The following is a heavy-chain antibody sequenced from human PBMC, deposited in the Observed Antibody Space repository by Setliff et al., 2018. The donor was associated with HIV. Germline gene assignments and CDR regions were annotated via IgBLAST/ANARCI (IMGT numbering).Heavy chain of an antibody. CDR2: MNPSTGGT. CDR3: ARMGESPPHSSSWYY. J-gene: IGHJ4*02. Sequence: GASEKVSCKASGYSFTGYYMHWVRQAPGQGLEWMGWMNPSTGGTRFAQKFQGRVTMTRDTFITTAYMELSSLRSDDTAVYYCARMGESPPHSSSWYYWGQGTLVTVSS. CDR1: GYSFTGYY. V-gene: IGHV1-2*02. D-gene: IGHD6-13*01.